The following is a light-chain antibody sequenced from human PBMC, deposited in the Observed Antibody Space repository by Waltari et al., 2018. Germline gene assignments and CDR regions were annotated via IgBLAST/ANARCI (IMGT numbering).Light chain of an antibody. CDR2: KDS. CDR3: QAWDSNVVI. J-gene: IGLJ2*01. Sequence: WYQQKPGQSPGVVIYKDSQRPSGIPERFSGSNSGNTATLTISGAQALDEADYYCQAWDSNVVIFGGGTKLTVL. V-gene: IGLV3-1*01.